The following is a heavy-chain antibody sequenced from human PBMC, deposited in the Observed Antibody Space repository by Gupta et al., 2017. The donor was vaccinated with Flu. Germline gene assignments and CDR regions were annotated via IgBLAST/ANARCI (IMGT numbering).Heavy chain of an antibody. V-gene: IGHV4-31*03. J-gene: IGHJ6*02. D-gene: IGHD3-9*01. CDR3: ARGTVTYYDILTGLDV. Sequence: QLQLLDSRPGLLKPSLSLSLTCTVSGGSISSCGYYWSWIRQHPGKGLEWIGYIYYSGSTYYNPSLKSRVTISVDTSKNQFSLKLSSVTAADTAVYYCARGTVTYYDILTGLDVWGQGTTVTVSS. CDR2: IYYSGST. CDR1: GGSISSCGYY.